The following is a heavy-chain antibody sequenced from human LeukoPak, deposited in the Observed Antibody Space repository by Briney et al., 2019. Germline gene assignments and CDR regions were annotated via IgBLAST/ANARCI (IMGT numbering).Heavy chain of an antibody. CDR1: AGTFSSYA. V-gene: IGHV1-69*05. CDR3: ARARPYYYYYYMDV. J-gene: IGHJ6*03. CDR2: IIPIFGTA. Sequence: SVKVSCNASAGTFSSYAISWVRQAPGQGLEWMGRIIPIFGTANYAQKFQGRVTITTDESTSTAYMELSSLRSEDTAVYYCARARPYYYYYYMDVWGKGTTVTVSS.